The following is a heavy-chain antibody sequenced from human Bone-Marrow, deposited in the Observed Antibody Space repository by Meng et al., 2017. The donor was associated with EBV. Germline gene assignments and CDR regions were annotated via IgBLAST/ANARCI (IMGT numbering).Heavy chain of an antibody. J-gene: IGHJ4*02. D-gene: IGHD5-12*01. CDR2: ISSSGSTI. Sequence: QVQRVELGGVLVRPGGFLRLSCAASGFTFSDYYMSWIRQDPGKGLAWVSYISSSGSTIYYADSVKGRFTISRDNAKNSLYLQMNSLRAEDTAVYYCARDGRYSGSPVDYWGQGTLVTVSS. V-gene: IGHV3-11*01. CDR1: GFTFSDYY. CDR3: ARDGRYSGSPVDY.